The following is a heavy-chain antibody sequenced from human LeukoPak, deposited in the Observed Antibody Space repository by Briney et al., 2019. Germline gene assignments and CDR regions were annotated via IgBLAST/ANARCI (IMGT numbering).Heavy chain of an antibody. V-gene: IGHV3-30*02. CDR2: IRYDGSNK. D-gene: IGHD1/OR15-1a*01. J-gene: IGHJ4*02. CDR3: ARNWNNYFDY. Sequence: PGGSLRLSCAASGFTFTTYGMHWVRQAPGKGLEWVSFIRYDGSNKYYIDSVKGRFTTSRDNSKNTLYLQMNSLRVEDTAVYYCARNWNNYFDYWGQGTLVTVSA. CDR1: GFTFTTYG.